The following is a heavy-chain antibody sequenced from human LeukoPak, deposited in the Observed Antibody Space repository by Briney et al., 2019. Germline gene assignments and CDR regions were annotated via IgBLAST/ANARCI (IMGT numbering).Heavy chain of an antibody. Sequence: SETLSLTCTVSGVSISTNKDYWAWIRQPPGKGLEWIGNIYSSGTTDYNPSLKSRVTISVDTSKNQFSLKLSSVTAADTAVYYCAREDLLWFGELSSNIFDYWGQGTLVTVSS. D-gene: IGHD3-10*01. CDR2: IYSSGTT. CDR1: GVSISTNKDY. J-gene: IGHJ4*02. CDR3: AREDLLWFGELSSNIFDY. V-gene: IGHV4-39*07.